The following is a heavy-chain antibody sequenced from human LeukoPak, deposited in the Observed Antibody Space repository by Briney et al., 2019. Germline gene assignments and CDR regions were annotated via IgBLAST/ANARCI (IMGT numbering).Heavy chain of an antibody. CDR3: AKGGAATMRDGYNYYYYYMEV. Sequence: GGSLRLSCAASGITFSSHAMSWVRQAPGKGLEWDPLISGSGGHTYYGDSVKGRFTISRDNSTNRLYLQMNSLRPEDTAVYYCAKGGAATMRDGYNYYYYYMEVRGRGTTVTVSS. V-gene: IGHV3-23*01. CDR1: GITFSSHA. CDR2: ISGSGGHT. D-gene: IGHD5-24*01. J-gene: IGHJ6*03.